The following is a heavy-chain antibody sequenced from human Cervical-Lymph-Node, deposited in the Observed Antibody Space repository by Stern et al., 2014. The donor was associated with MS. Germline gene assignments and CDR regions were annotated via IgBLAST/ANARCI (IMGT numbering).Heavy chain of an antibody. CDR2: IYWDDDK. J-gene: IGHJ5*02. D-gene: IGHD3-16*01. CDR1: GFSLSTHGVG. Sequence: QITLKESGPTLVRPTQTLTLTCTFSGFSLSTHGVGVGWIRQPPGKALEWLALIYWDDDKRYSPSLKSRLTITKDTSKKQVVLTVTTLDPWETATYSVLRPPVGPDPGGRGIRVTVSS. V-gene: IGHV2-5*02. CDR3: LRPPVGPDP.